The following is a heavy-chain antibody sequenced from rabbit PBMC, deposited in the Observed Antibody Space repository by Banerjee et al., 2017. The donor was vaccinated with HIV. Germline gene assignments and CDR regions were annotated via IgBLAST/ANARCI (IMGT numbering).Heavy chain of an antibody. J-gene: IGHJ6*01. D-gene: IGHD1-1*01. CDR1: GFTLSTYW. V-gene: IGHV1S45*01. Sequence: QEQLVESGGGLFQPGASLTLTCTASGFTLSTYWMCWVRQAPGKGLEWIGCIYADNGSAYYASWVNGRFTISKTSSTTVTLQMTSLTAADTATYFCARGAAFNIYLMYLELWGPGTLVTVS. CDR3: ARGAAFNIYLMYLEL. CDR2: IYADNGSA.